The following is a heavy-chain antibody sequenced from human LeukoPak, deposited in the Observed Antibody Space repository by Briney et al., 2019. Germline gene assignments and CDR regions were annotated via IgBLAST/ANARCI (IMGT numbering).Heavy chain of an antibody. CDR3: APKSPIVGATVERDY. Sequence: PSETLSLTCTVSGGSISSGSYYWSWIRQPAGKGLEWIGRIYTSGSTNYNPSLKSRVTISVDTSKNQFSLKLSSVTAADTAVYYCAPKSPIVGATVERDYWGQGTLVTVSS. V-gene: IGHV4-61*02. CDR2: IYTSGST. D-gene: IGHD1-26*01. J-gene: IGHJ4*02. CDR1: GGSISSGSYY.